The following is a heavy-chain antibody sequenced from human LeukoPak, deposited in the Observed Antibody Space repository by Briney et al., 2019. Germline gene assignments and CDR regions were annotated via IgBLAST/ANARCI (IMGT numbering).Heavy chain of an antibody. Sequence: GGSLRLSCTASGFTVSSNCMSWVRQAPGKGLEWVSLIYSVGDTYYADSVKGRFTISRDNSKNTLYLQMNSLRAEDTAVYYCARAPRGRDGYNHYYFDYWGQGTLVTFSS. CDR3: ARAPRGRDGYNHYYFDY. CDR2: IYSVGDT. D-gene: IGHD5-24*01. V-gene: IGHV3-53*01. CDR1: GFTVSSNC. J-gene: IGHJ4*02.